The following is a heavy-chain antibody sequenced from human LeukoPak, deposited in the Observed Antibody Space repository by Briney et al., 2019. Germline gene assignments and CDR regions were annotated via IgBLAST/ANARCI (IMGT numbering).Heavy chain of an antibody. CDR2: IYYSGST. CDR3: ARRMERYCSGGSRCSGAFDI. J-gene: IGHJ3*02. D-gene: IGHD2-15*01. CDR1: GGSISSSSYY. V-gene: IGHV4-39*07. Sequence: PSETLSLTCTVSGGSISSSSYYWGWIRQPPGKGLEWIGSIYYSGSTYYNPSLKSRVTISVDTSKNQFSLKLSSVTAADTAVYYCARRMERYCSGGSRCSGAFDIWGQGTMVTVSS.